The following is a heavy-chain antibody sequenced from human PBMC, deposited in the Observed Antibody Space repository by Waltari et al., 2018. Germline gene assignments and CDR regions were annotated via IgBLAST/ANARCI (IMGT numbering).Heavy chain of an antibody. J-gene: IGHJ5*02. CDR1: GNSVSDNY. CDR2: IDPEDGET. D-gene: IGHD2-2*01. V-gene: IGHV1-69-2*01. CDR3: ARRSGHCDGTTCSAGWFDP. Sequence: EIRLLQSGAEATKPGATVQISCKAYGNSVSDNYIHWVHAVPGKGLEWIGRIDPEDGETIYAEKFEDRVTLTADLATETAYLELSRLSSDDTATYYCARRSGHCDGTTCSAGWFDPWGQGTLVKVSS.